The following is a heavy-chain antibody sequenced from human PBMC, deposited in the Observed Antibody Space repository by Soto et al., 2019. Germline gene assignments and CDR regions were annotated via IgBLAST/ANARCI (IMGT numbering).Heavy chain of an antibody. D-gene: IGHD2-8*01. Sequence: GGSLRLSCAASGFTFSSYAMSWVRQAPGRGLEWVSTISGSGGSAYFADSVKGRFTISRDNSKNTLYLQMNSLRAEDTAVYYCARLSQRQVPNRTYYYGMDVWGQGTTVTVSS. J-gene: IGHJ6*02. CDR2: ISGSGGSA. CDR3: ARLSQRQVPNRTYYYGMDV. CDR1: GFTFSSYA. V-gene: IGHV3-23*01.